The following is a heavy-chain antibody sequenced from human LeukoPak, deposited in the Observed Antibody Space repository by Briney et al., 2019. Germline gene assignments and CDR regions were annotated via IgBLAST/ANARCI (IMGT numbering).Heavy chain of an antibody. Sequence: PGGSLRLSCAASGFTFSSYWMHWVRHAPGKGLEWVGRIKSKTDGGTTDYAAPVKGRFTISRDDSKNTLYLQMNSLKTEDTAVYYCTTPSAMTTVTRGAFDIWGQGTMVTVSS. CDR3: TTPSAMTTVTRGAFDI. CDR2: IKSKTDGGTT. V-gene: IGHV3-15*01. J-gene: IGHJ3*02. CDR1: GFTFSSYW. D-gene: IGHD4-17*01.